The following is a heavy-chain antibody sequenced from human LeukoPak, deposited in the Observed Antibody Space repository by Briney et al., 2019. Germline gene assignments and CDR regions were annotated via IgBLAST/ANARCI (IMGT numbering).Heavy chain of an antibody. CDR2: IYYSGST. D-gene: IGHD1-7*01. V-gene: IGHV4-59*01. Sequence: SSATLSLTCTVAGGSISSYYWSWIRQPPGKGLEWIGYIYYSGSTNYNPSLKSRVTISVDTSKNQFSLKLSSVTAADTAVYYCARVSPNLRFDYWGQGTLVTVSS. J-gene: IGHJ4*02. CDR3: ARVSPNLRFDY. CDR1: GGSISSYY.